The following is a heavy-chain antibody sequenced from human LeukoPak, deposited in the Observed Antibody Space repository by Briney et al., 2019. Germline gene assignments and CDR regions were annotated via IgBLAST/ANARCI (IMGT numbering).Heavy chain of an antibody. J-gene: IGHJ3*02. CDR1: GGSISSGSYY. Sequence: TSETLSLTCTVSGGSISSGSYYWSWIRPPAGKGLEWIGRIYTSGSTNYNPSLKSRVTISVDTTKNQFSLKLTSVTAADTAVYYCSRRSMRDDAFHIWGQGKMFTVSS. CDR3: SRRSMRDDAFHI. V-gene: IGHV4-61*02. CDR2: IYTSGST.